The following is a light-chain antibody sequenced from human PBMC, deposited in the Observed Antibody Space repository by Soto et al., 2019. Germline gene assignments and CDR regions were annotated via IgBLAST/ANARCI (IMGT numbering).Light chain of an antibody. Sequence: EIVLTQSPGTLSLSPGERATLSCRASQSLSSNHLGGYLAWYQQNPGQTPRLLIYGTSSRATGIPDRFSGSGSGTDFTLTISRLEPEDFAVYYCPQYGSSHPITFGQGTRLEIK. J-gene: IGKJ5*01. CDR2: GTS. CDR3: PQYGSSHPIT. V-gene: IGKV3-20*01. CDR1: QSLSSNHLGGY.